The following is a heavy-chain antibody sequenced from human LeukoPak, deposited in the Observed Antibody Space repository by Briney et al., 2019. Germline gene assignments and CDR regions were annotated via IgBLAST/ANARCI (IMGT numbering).Heavy chain of an antibody. J-gene: IGHJ4*02. D-gene: IGHD2-2*01. V-gene: IGHV3-20*04. Sequence: PGGSLRLSCAASGFTFDDYGMSWVRQAPGKGLEWVSGINWSGGSTGYADSVKGRFTISRDNAKNSLYLQMNSLRAEDTALYYCARDGPDIVVVPARDYWGQGTLVTVSS. CDR1: GFTFDDYG. CDR3: ARDGPDIVVVPARDY. CDR2: INWSGGST.